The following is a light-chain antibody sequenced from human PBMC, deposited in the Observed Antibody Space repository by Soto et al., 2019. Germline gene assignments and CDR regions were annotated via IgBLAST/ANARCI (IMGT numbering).Light chain of an antibody. CDR1: QSVSSY. Sequence: EIVLTQSPGTLSLSPGEIATLSCRASQSVSSYLAWYQQKPGQAPRLLISGASSRATGIPDRFSGSGSGTDFTLTISRLEPEDFAVYYCQQYGSSPGTFGRGTKVEIK. J-gene: IGKJ4*01. CDR3: QQYGSSPGT. V-gene: IGKV3-20*01. CDR2: GAS.